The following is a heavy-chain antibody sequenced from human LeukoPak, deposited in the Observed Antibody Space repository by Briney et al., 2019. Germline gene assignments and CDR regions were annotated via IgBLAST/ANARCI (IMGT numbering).Heavy chain of an antibody. V-gene: IGHV1-69*13. J-gene: IGHJ4*02. D-gene: IGHD3-16*01. CDR1: GYTFTGYY. Sequence: GASVKVSCKASGYTFTGYYMHWVRQAPGQGLEWMGGIIPIFGTANYAQKFQGRVTITADVSTTTAYMELSSLRSEDSAIYYCARDNDSRDPPHFDYWGQGTLVTVSS. CDR2: IIPIFGTA. CDR3: ARDNDSRDPPHFDY.